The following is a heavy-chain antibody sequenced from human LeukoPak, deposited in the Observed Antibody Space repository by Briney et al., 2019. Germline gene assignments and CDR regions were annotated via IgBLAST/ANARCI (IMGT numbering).Heavy chain of an antibody. V-gene: IGHV3-30-3*01. J-gene: IGHJ6*03. CDR2: ISYDGSNK. CDR3: ARAAVAWSYYYYYYMDV. D-gene: IGHD2-15*01. CDR1: GFTFSSYA. Sequence: GRSLRLSCAASGFTFSSYAMHWVRQAPGKGLEWVAVISYDGSNKYYADSVKGRFTISRDNSKNTLYLQMNSLRAEDTAVYYCARAAVAWSYYYYYYMDVWGKGTTVTVSS.